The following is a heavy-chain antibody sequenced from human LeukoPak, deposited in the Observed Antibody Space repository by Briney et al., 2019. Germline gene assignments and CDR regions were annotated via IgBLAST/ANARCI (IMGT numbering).Heavy chain of an antibody. V-gene: IGHV1-8*01. D-gene: IGHD5-18*01. CDR1: GYTFTSYD. CDR3: ARGRSKRGYSYGNWFDP. CDR2: MNPNSGNT. J-gene: IGHJ5*02. Sequence: ASVKVSCKASGYTFTSYDINWVRQAPGQGLEWMGWMNPNSGNTGYAQKFQGRVTMTRNTSISTAYMELSSLRSEDTVVYYCARGRSKRGYSYGNWFDPWGQGTLVTVSS.